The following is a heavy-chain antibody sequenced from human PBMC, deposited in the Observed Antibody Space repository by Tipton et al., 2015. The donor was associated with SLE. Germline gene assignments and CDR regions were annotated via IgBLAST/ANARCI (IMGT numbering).Heavy chain of an antibody. J-gene: IGHJ6*02. V-gene: IGHV3-23*01. CDR2: ISDSGGRT. D-gene: IGHD1-1*01. CDR1: GFAFSNYA. CDR3: VSSGSMDV. Sequence: SLRLSCAASGFAFSNYAMSWVRQAPGKGLEWVSAISDSGGRTSYADSVKGRFTISRDNSKNTLYLQMSSLRADDTAVYYCVSSGSMDVWGQGTTVTVSS.